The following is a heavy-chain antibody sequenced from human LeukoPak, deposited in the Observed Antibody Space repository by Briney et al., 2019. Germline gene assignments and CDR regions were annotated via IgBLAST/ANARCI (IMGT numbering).Heavy chain of an antibody. Sequence: GASVKVSCKASGYIFTSYGTIWVRQAPGQGPQWMGWISAHNGNTNYAQKLQGRVTMTTDTSTSTVYMELRSLRSDDTAVYYCARAQTTLLLDYWGQGTLVTVSS. CDR1: GYIFTSYG. D-gene: IGHD4-11*01. J-gene: IGHJ4*02. CDR2: ISAHNGNT. CDR3: ARAQTTLLLDY. V-gene: IGHV1-18*01.